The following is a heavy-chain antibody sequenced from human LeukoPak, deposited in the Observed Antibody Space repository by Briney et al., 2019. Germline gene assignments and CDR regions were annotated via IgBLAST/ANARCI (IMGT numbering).Heavy chain of an antibody. D-gene: IGHD1-26*01. CDR3: ATLIVGTTYFDH. CDR1: GESFSGYY. V-gene: IGHV4-34*01. J-gene: IGHJ4*02. CDR2: IHYRGTT. Sequence: PSETLSLTCGVYGESFSGYYWTWVRQPPGKGLEWIGEIHYRGTTNYNPSLKSRVTVSADTSRNQFSLNLTSVTAAGTAVYYCATLIVGTTYFDHWGQGSLVTVSS.